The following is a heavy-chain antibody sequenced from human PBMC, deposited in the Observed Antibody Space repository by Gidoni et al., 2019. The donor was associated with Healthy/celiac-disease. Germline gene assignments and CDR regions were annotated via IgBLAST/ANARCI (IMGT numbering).Heavy chain of an antibody. J-gene: IGHJ4*01. CDR1: GGSISSGYYY. D-gene: IGHD3-22*01. CDR2: NYYSGST. V-gene: IGHV4-30-4*01. Sequence: QVQLQESGPGLAKPSQILSLTCTVSGGSISSGYYYWSWIRQPPGKGLEWIGYNYYSGSTYYNPSLKSRVTISVDRSKNQFSRKLSSVTAADTAVYYCARAQLLYYYDSSGYSLFDYWGHRTLVTVSS. CDR3: ARAQLLYYYDSSGYSLFDY.